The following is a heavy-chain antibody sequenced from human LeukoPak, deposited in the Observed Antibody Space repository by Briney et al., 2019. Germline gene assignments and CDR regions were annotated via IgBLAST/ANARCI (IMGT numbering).Heavy chain of an antibody. Sequence: GGSLRLSCAASGFTFSSYSMTWVRQAPGKGLEWVSYISSSSSTIYYADSVKGRFTISRDNAKNSVYLQMNSLRDEDTAVYYCARDGRDYDYVWGSYRYSPIDYWGQGTLVTVSS. V-gene: IGHV3-48*02. J-gene: IGHJ4*02. CDR1: GFTFSSYS. CDR3: ARDGRDYDYVWGSYRYSPIDY. CDR2: ISSSSSTI. D-gene: IGHD3-16*02.